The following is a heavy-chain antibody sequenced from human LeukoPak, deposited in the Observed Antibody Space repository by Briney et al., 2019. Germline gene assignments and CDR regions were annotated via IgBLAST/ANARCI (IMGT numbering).Heavy chain of an antibody. CDR2: ISTYTGIT. CDR1: GYNFISFG. J-gene: IGHJ5*02. CDR3: ARDSDCGGTGYGDWLDP. D-gene: IGHD4-23*01. V-gene: IGHV1-18*01. Sequence: ASVKVSCKASGYNFISFGVSWVRQAPGQGLEWMGWISTYTGITHYAEKFQGRVTMTADTSTATAYMELKSLTYDDTAIYYCARDSDCGGTGYGDWLDPWGQGTLVIVSS.